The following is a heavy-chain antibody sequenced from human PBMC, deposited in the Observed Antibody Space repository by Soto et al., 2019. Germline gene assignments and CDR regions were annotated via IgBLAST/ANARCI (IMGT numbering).Heavy chain of an antibody. CDR1: GFTFSSYG. D-gene: IGHD3-10*01. V-gene: IGHV3-30*18. J-gene: IGHJ4*02. CDR3: AKSRITMVRGVIIDY. Sequence: GGSLRLSCAASGFTFSSYGMHWVRQAPGKGLEWVAVISYDGSNKYYADSVKGRFTISRDNSKNTLYLQMNSLRAEDTAVYYCAKSRITMVRGVIIDYWGQGTLVTVSS. CDR2: ISYDGSNK.